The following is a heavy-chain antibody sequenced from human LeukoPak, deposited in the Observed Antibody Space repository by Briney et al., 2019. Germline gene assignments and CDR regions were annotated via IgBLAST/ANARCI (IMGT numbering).Heavy chain of an antibody. CDR1: GASISSGTYY. D-gene: IGHD6-6*01. CDR2: IYYSGST. Sequence: SETLSLTCTVSGASISSGTYYWGWIRQPPGKGLEWIGSIYYSGSTYYNPSLKSRVTISVDTSKNPFSLKLSSVTAADTAVYYCARQGEYSSSSYWFDPWGQGTLVTVSS. J-gene: IGHJ5*02. V-gene: IGHV4-39*01. CDR3: ARQGEYSSSSYWFDP.